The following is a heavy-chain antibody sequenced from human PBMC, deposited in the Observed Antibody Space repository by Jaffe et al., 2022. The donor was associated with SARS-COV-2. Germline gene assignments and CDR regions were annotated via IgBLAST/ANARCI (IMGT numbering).Heavy chain of an antibody. CDR3: ARDIVGEYYYDSSGYIDY. Sequence: QVQLVESGGGVVQPGRSLRLSCAASGFTFSSYGMHWVRQAPGKGLEWVAVIWYDGSNKYYADSVKGRFTISRDNSKNTLYLQMNSLRAEDTAVYYCARDIVGEYYYDSSGYIDYWGQGTLVTVSS. V-gene: IGHV3-33*01. D-gene: IGHD3-22*01. CDR2: IWYDGSNK. CDR1: GFTFSSYG. J-gene: IGHJ4*02.